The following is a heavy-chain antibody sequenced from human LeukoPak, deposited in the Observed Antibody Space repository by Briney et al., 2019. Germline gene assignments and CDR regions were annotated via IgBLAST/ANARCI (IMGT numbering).Heavy chain of an antibody. CDR2: INPNIGGT. J-gene: IGHJ4*02. Sequence: ASVKVSCKASGYTFTGYYMHWVRQAPGQGPEWMAWINPNIGGTYYAQKFQGRVIMTRDTSISTAYMELSRLKSDETAVYYCASRGYSGYDYFDYWGQGTLVTVS. V-gene: IGHV1-2*02. CDR3: ASRGYSGYDYFDY. CDR1: GYTFTGYY. D-gene: IGHD5-12*01.